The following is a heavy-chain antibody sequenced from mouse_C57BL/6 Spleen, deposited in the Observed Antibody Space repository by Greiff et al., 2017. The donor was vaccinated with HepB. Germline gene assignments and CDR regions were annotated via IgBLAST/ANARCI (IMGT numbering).Heavy chain of an antibody. V-gene: IGHV14-4*01. D-gene: IGHD2-4*01. CDR2: IDPENGDT. J-gene: IGHJ3*01. CDR1: GFNIKDDY. CDR3: TTHYDYGRGFAY. Sequence: EVQLQQSGAELVRPGASVKLSCTASGFNIKDDYMHWVKQRPEQGLEWIGWIDPENGDTEYASKFQGKATITADTSSNTAYLQLSSLTSEDTAVYYCTTHYDYGRGFAYWGQGTLVTVSA.